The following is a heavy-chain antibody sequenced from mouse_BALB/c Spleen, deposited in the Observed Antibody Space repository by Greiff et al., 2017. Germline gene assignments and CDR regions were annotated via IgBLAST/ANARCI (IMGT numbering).Heavy chain of an antibody. CDR1: GFTFSSYG. V-gene: IGHV5-6-3*01. Sequence: EVQVVESGGGLVQPGGSLKLSCAASGFTFSSYGMSWVRQTPDKRLELVATINSNGGSTYYPDSVKGRFTISRDNAKNTLYLQMSSLKSEDTAMYYCARDWGNYWGQGTSVTVSS. CDR2: INSNGGST. CDR3: ARDWGNY. J-gene: IGHJ4*01.